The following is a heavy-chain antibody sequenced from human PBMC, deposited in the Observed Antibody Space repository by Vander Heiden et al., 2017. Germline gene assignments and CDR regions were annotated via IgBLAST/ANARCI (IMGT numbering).Heavy chain of an antibody. D-gene: IGHD3-10*01. CDR1: GGSITTNNYF. CDR3: ARPQSGKGGGSWFDT. J-gene: IGHJ5*02. Sequence: QLQLQASGPGLVKPSETLSLTCTVFGGSITTNNYFWGWIRQPPGQGLEWIAHMINRGSTAYNRTLRSRVAMSVDASTNQIPRKLSSVTAADTAVYYCARPQSGKGGGSWFDTWGQGTLVTVSS. CDR2: MINRGST. V-gene: IGHV4-39*01.